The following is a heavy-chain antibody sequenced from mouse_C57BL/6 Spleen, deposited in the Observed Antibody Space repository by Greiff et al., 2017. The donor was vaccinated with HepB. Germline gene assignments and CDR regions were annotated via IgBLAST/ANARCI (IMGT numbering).Heavy chain of an antibody. Sequence: VQLQQPGAELVKPGASVKLSCKASGYTFTSYWMQWVKQRPGQGLEWIGEIDPSDSYTNYNQKFKGKATLTVDTSSSTAYMQLSSLTSEDSAVYYCARERHDPPDYWGQGTTLTVSS. CDR2: IDPSDSYT. CDR1: GYTFTSYW. J-gene: IGHJ2*01. D-gene: IGHD2-3*01. CDR3: ARERHDPPDY. V-gene: IGHV1-50*01.